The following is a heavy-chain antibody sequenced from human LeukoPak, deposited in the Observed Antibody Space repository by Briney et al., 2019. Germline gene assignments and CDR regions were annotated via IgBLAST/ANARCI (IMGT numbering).Heavy chain of an antibody. CDR1: GFTSSSFG. CDR3: AKDGLWFGDLTYFDY. D-gene: IGHD3-10*01. J-gene: IGHJ4*02. V-gene: IGHV3-30*18. Sequence: GGSLRLSCAGSGFTSSSFGMHWVRQAPGKGLEGVAVISHDGSYEYYADSMKGRFTISRDTSKNTLYLQMNSLRAEDTAVYYCAKDGLWFGDLTYFDYWGQGVLVTVSS. CDR2: ISHDGSYE.